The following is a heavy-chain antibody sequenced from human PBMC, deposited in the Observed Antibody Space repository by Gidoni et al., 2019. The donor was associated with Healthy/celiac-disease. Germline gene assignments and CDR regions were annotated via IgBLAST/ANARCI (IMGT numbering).Heavy chain of an antibody. CDR3: ARDRSGAFDI. Sequence: EVQLVASGGGWVQRGGSMRLSCAASGFTFSSYEMNWVRQAPGKWLEWVSYISSSGSTIYYADSVKGRFTISRDNAKNSLYLQMNSLRAEDTAFYYCARDRSGAFDIWGQGTMVTVSS. V-gene: IGHV3-48*03. CDR2: ISSSGSTI. D-gene: IGHD1-1*01. J-gene: IGHJ3*02. CDR1: GFTFSSYE.